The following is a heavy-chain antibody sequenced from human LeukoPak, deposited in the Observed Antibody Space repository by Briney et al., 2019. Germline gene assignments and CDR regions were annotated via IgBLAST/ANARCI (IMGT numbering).Heavy chain of an antibody. CDR2: INPSGGST. CDR1: GYTFTSYY. D-gene: IGHD5-24*01. Sequence: ASVKVSCKASGYTFTSYYMHWVRQAPGQGLEWMGIINPSGGSTSYAQKFQGRVIMSRDTSISTAYMELSSLISDDTAVYYCARGGAMATTRNRFDPWGQGALVTVSS. J-gene: IGHJ5*02. V-gene: IGHV1-46*01. CDR3: ARGGAMATTRNRFDP.